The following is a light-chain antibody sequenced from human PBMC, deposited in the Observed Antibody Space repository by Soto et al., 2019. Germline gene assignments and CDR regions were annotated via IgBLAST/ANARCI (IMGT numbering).Light chain of an antibody. V-gene: IGLV4-69*01. Sequence: QPVLTQPPSASASLGASVKLTCTLSSGHNSYAIAWHQQQPEKGPRYLMKLNSDGSHSKGDGIPDRFSGSSSGAERYLTISSLQSEDEADYYCQTWSTDIRVFGGGTKHTVL. J-gene: IGLJ3*02. CDR1: SGHNSYA. CDR2: LNSDGSH. CDR3: QTWSTDIRV.